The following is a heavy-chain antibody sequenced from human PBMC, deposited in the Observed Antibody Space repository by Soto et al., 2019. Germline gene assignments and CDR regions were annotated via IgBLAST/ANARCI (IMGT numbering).Heavy chain of an antibody. J-gene: IGHJ6*02. Sequence: PGGSLRLSCVASGFTFSNYGMHWVRQAPGKGLEWVAVISYDGSNKYYADSVKGRFTISRDNSKNTLYLQMTSLRTEDTAVYYCAKLDEGGLQYAYYAMDVWGQGTTVTVS. CDR2: ISYDGSNK. V-gene: IGHV3-30*18. CDR3: AKLDEGGLQYAYYAMDV. D-gene: IGHD2-15*01. CDR1: GFTFSNYG.